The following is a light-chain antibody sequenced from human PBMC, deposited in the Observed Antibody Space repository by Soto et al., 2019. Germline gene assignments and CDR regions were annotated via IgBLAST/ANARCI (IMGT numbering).Light chain of an antibody. J-gene: IGLJ1*01. Sequence: QSALTQPASVSGSPGQSITISCTGTSSDVGTYTLVSWYQQHPGKAPKLVIYEVNKRPAGVSKRFSGSKSGDTASLTISGLQAEDEADYYCSSYAGAITFYDFGSGTKLTVL. CDR1: SSDVGTYTL. V-gene: IGLV2-23*02. CDR2: EVN. CDR3: SSYAGAITFYD.